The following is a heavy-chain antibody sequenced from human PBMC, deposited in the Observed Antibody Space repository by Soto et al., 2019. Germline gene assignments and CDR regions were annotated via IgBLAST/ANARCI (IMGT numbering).Heavy chain of an antibody. CDR3: ARFGGGEGRNWFDP. D-gene: IGHD4-17*01. V-gene: IGHV4-31*03. Sequence: SETLSLTCTVSGGSISSGGYYWSWIRQHPGKGLEWIGYIYYSGSTYYNPSLKSRVTISVDTSKNQFSLKLSSVTAADTAVYYCARFGGGEGRNWFDPWGQGTLVTVSS. CDR1: GGSISSGGYY. J-gene: IGHJ5*02. CDR2: IYYSGST.